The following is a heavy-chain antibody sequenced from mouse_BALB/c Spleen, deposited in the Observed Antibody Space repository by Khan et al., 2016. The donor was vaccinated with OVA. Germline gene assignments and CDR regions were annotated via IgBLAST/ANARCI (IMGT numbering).Heavy chain of an antibody. V-gene: IGHV2-2*01. D-gene: IGHD2-14*01. Sequence: QVQLKQSGPGLVQPSQSLSITCTVSGFSLTTYGIHWVRQSPGKGLEWLGVIWSGGTTDYNAPFISRLNITKDNSKSQVFFTMKSLQTDDTAMYYCARNSYMYDFTYWGQGTLVTVSA. CDR2: IWSGGTT. CDR3: ARNSYMYDFTY. CDR1: GFSLTTYG. J-gene: IGHJ3*01.